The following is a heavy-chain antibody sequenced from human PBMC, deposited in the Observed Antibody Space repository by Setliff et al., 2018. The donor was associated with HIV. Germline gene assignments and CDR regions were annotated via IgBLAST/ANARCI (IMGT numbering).Heavy chain of an antibody. J-gene: IGHJ4*02. CDR1: GFTFSTYW. CDR3: ARDEYIVVVPAPLPIDF. Sequence: GGSLRLSCAASGFTFSTYWMSWVRQAPGKGLEWVANIKQDGSEKFYVDSVKGRFTISRDNAKNSLYLQMNSLRSDDTAVYYYARDEYIVVVPAPLPIDFWGQGTLVTVSS. D-gene: IGHD2-2*01. V-gene: IGHV3-7*03. CDR2: IKQDGSEK.